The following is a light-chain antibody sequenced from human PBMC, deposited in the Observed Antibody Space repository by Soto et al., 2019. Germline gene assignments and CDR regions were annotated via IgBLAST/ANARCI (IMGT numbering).Light chain of an antibody. J-gene: IGKJ5*01. CDR2: GAS. V-gene: IGKV3-20*01. CDR3: QQYGSSLSIT. CDR1: QSVNSSY. Sequence: EIVLTQSPGTPSLSPVARATLSCRASQSVNSSYLAWYQQKPGQAPRLLIYGASSRATGIPDRFSGSGSGTDFTLTISRLEPEDFAVYYCQQYGSSLSITFGQGTRLEI.